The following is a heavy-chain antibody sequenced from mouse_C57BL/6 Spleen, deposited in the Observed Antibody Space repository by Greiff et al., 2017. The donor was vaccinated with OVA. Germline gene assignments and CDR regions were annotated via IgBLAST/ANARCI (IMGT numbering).Heavy chain of an antibody. Sequence: VQLQQSGPGLVQPSQSLSITCTVSGFSLTSYGVHWVRQSPGKGLEWLGVIWSGGSTDYNAAFISRLSISKDNSKSQVSFKMNSLQADDTAIYYCAREGCYYGSSSYAMDYWGQGTSVTVSS. V-gene: IGHV2-2*01. J-gene: IGHJ4*01. D-gene: IGHD1-1*01. CDR3: AREGCYYGSSSYAMDY. CDR1: GFSLTSYG. CDR2: IWSGGST.